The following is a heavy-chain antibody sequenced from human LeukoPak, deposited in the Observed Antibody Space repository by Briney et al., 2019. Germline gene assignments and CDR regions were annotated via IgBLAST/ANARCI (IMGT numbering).Heavy chain of an antibody. V-gene: IGHV1-24*01. J-gene: IGHJ6*02. CDR1: GYTLTELS. CDR2: FDPEDGET. CDR3: ARRITMVRGVIDGMDV. Sequence: ASVKVSCKVSGYTLTELSMHWVRQAPGKGLEWMGGFDPEDGETIYAQKFQGRVTMTEDTSTDTAYMELSSLRSEDTAVYYCARRITMVRGVIDGMDVWGQGTTVTVSS. D-gene: IGHD3-10*01.